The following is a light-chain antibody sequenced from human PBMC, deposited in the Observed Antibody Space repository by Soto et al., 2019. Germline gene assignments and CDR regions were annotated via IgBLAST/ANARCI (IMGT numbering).Light chain of an antibody. Sequence: SYELSQPPSVSVSPGQTASITCSGDSLGDEYVSWYQQKPGQSPVLILYQDTKRPSGIPERFSGSNSGNTATLTISGAQAMDEADYYCQVWDTTGESVVFGGGTKLTVL. CDR1: SLGDEY. J-gene: IGLJ2*01. CDR2: QDT. CDR3: QVWDTTGESVV. V-gene: IGLV3-1*01.